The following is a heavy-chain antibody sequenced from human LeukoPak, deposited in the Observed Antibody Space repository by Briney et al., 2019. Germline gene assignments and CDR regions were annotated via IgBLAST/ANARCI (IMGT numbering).Heavy chain of an antibody. V-gene: IGHV1-2*02. J-gene: IGHJ4*02. CDR2: IHPASANT. D-gene: IGHD1-7*01. Sequence: ASVKVSCKASGYTFTEHFIHWVRQAPGQGLQYMGWIHPASANTVYAQMFHGRVTLTRDTPATTTYMELIGLRSDDTAVYYCARDLRPANLWGQGTLVTVSS. CDR1: GYTFTEHF. CDR3: ARDLRPANL.